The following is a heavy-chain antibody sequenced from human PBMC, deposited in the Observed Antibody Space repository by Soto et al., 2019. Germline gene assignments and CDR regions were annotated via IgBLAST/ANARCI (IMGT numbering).Heavy chain of an antibody. CDR3: ARGSYYDSSGYFPFNYYYYGMDV. J-gene: IGHJ6*02. CDR2: TYYRSKWYN. D-gene: IGHD3-22*01. V-gene: IGHV6-1*01. Sequence: PSQTLSLTCVISGDSVSSNSAAWNWIRQSPSRGLEWLGKTYYRSKWYNDYAVSVKSRITINPDTSKNQFSLQLNSVTPEDTAMYYCARGSYYDSSGYFPFNYYYYGMDVWGQGTTVTVSS. CDR1: GDSVSSNSAA.